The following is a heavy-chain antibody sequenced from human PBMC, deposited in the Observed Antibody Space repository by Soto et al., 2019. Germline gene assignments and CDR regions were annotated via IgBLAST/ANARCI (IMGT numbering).Heavy chain of an antibody. J-gene: IGHJ6*02. CDR3: ARAGAAVYYYYYYGMDA. CDR1: GFTFSSYA. D-gene: IGHD6-13*01. V-gene: IGHV3-30-3*01. Sequence: QVQLVESGGGVVQPGRSLRLSCAASGFTFSSYAMHWVRQAPGKGLEWVAVISYDGSNKYYADSVKGRFTISRDNSKNTLYLQMNSLRAEDTAVYYCARAGAAVYYYYYYGMDAWGQGTTVTVSS. CDR2: ISYDGSNK.